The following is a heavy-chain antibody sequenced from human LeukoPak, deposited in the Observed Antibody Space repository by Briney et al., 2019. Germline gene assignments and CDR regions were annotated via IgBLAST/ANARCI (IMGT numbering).Heavy chain of an antibody. CDR1: GYSFTSYW. CDR2: IYPGDSDT. V-gene: IGHV5-51*01. Sequence: GVSLKISSNGSGYSFTSYWIGWVRQMPGKGLEWMGIIYPGDSDTTYSPSFQGKVTISADKSISTAYLQWSSLKASDTAMYYCARLRAAVAGTDGGPIYYYGMDVWGQGTTVTVSS. D-gene: IGHD6-19*01. CDR3: ARLRAAVAGTDGGPIYYYGMDV. J-gene: IGHJ6*02.